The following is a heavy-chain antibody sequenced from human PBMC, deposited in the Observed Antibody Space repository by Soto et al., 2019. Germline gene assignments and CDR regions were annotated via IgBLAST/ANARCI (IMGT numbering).Heavy chain of an antibody. V-gene: IGHV4-31*03. Sequence: QVQLQESGPGLVKPSQTLSLTCTVSGGSISSGGYYWSWIRQHPGKGLEWIGYIYYSGSTYYNPYHPSRVTISVDPSKNQFPLKLSAVTAADTAVYYCARLTFSSGWTKFDYWGQETLGTVSA. CDR2: IYYSGST. D-gene: IGHD6-19*01. J-gene: IGHJ4*02. CDR3: ARLTFSSGWTKFDY. CDR1: GGSISSGGYY.